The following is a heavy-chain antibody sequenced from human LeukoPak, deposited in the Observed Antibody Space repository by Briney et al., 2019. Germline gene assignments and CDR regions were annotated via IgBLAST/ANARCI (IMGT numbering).Heavy chain of an antibody. V-gene: IGHV4-59*08. D-gene: IGHD3-3*01. CDR1: GGSISSYY. CDR2: IYYSGST. Sequence: SETLSLTCTVSGGSISSYYWSWIRQPPGKGLEWIGYIYYSGSTKYNPSLKSRVTISVDTPKNQFSLKLSSVTAADTAVYYCARSCYYSSWFDPWGQGTLVTVSS. CDR3: ARSCYYSSWFDP. J-gene: IGHJ5*02.